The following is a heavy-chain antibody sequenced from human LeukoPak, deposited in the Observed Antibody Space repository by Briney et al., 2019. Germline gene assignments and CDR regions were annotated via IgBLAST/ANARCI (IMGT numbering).Heavy chain of an antibody. CDR2: IKQDGSDK. CDR1: GFTFSSHW. J-gene: IGHJ4*02. CDR3: ARDYGEYYYDSSGYYGGFDY. Sequence: GGSLRLSCAASGFTFSSHWMAWVRQAPGKGLEWVANIKQDGSDKYYLDSMKGRLTISRDNAKNSLYLQMNSLRAEDTAVYYCARDYGEYYYDSSGYYGGFDYWGQGTLVTVSS. V-gene: IGHV3-7*01. D-gene: IGHD3-22*01.